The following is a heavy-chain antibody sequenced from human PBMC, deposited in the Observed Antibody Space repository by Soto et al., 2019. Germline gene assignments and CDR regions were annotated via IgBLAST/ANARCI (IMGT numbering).Heavy chain of an antibody. CDR3: ARAGSSWYLPNGMDV. CDR2: IYSGGST. Sequence: QSGGSLRLSCAASGFTVSSNYMSWVRQAPGKGLEWVSVIYSGGSTYYADSVKGRFTISRDNSKNTLYLQMNSLRAEDTAVYYCARAGSSWYLPNGMDVWGQGTTVTVSS. V-gene: IGHV3-53*01. CDR1: GFTVSSNY. D-gene: IGHD6-13*01. J-gene: IGHJ6*02.